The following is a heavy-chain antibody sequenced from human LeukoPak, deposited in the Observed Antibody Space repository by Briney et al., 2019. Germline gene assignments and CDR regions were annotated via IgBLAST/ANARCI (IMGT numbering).Heavy chain of an antibody. CDR1: GFTFSSYG. J-gene: IGHJ4*02. CDR2: ISYDGGNK. D-gene: IGHD7-27*01. CDR3: AKAGDLDY. Sequence: GGSLRLSCAASGFTFSSYGMHWVRQAPGKGLEWVGVISYDGGNKYYADSVKGRFTISRDKSKNTLYLQMNSLRAEEMAVYYCAKAGDLDYWGQGTRVTVSS. V-gene: IGHV3-30*18.